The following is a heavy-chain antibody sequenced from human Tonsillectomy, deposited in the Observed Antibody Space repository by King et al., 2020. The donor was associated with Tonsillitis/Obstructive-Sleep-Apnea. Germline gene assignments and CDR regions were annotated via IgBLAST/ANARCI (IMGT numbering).Heavy chain of an antibody. D-gene: IGHD3-22*01. Sequence: VQLQQWGAGLLKPSETLSLTCAVYGGSFSGYYWSWIRQPPGKGLEWIGEINHSGSTNYNPSLKSRVTISLDTSKNQFSLNLSSVTAADTAVYYCAREYFYHSSGYYDYWGQGTLVTGSS. J-gene: IGHJ4*02. CDR1: GGSFSGYY. CDR2: INHSGST. V-gene: IGHV4-34*01. CDR3: AREYFYHSSGYYDY.